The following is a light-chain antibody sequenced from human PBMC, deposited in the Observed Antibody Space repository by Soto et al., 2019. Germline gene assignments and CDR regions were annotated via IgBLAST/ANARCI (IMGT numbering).Light chain of an antibody. CDR2: EVN. J-gene: IGLJ1*01. CDR1: SSNVGSYKL. Sequence: QSVLTQPASVSGSPGQSITISCTGTSSNVGSYKLVSWYQQHPGKAPKLMIFEVNKRPSGVSNRFSGSKSGNTASLTISGLQAEDEAEYYCSSYTNINTRACVFGTGTKVTVL. V-gene: IGLV2-14*02. CDR3: SSYTNINTRACV.